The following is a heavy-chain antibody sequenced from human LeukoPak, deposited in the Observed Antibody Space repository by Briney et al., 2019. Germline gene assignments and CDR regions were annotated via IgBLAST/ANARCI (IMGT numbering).Heavy chain of an antibody. D-gene: IGHD6-19*01. CDR1: GYTFTSYA. CDR2: VNPRNGGT. V-gene: IGHV1-2*02. CDR3: ARIAVAGKEHAFDI. Sequence: ASVKVSCKASGYTFTSYAMNWVRQAPGHGLEWMGWVNPRNGGTHSAQKFQGRLSMTGDTSTTTAYMELSGLTSDDTAVYYCARIAVAGKEHAFDIWGQGTMVTVSS. J-gene: IGHJ3*02.